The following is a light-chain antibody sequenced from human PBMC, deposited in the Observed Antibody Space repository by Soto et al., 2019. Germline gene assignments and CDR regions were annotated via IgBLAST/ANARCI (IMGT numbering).Light chain of an antibody. CDR2: SNT. J-gene: IGLJ2*01. Sequence: QSVLTQPPSVSGAPGQTVTISCTGNNSNIGAGYAVHWYRQLPRTAPKLLIYSNTHRRSGVPDRFSGSRAATSVSLAITGLQAEDEADCYCQSYDNSLSAYIFGGGTKLTVL. V-gene: IGLV1-40*01. CDR1: NSNIGAGYA. CDR3: QSYDNSLSAYI.